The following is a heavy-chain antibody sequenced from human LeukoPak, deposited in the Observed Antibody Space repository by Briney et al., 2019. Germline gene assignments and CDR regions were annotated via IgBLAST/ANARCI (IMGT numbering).Heavy chain of an antibody. CDR3: ARDQEGFDY. CDR1: GYTFTSNY. V-gene: IGHV1-46*01. Sequence: ASVKVSCKASGYTFTSNYIHWVRQAPGQGLEWMGMIYPRDGSTSYAQKFQGRVTVTRDTSTSTVHMELSGLRSEDTAVYYCARDQEGFDYWGQGTLVTVST. CDR2: IYPRDGST. J-gene: IGHJ4*02.